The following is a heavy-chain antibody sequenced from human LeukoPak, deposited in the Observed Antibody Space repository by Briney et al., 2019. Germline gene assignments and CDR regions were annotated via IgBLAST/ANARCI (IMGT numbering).Heavy chain of an antibody. D-gene: IGHD1-14*01. V-gene: IGHV3-30*18. CDR3: AKKYNTGLDP. J-gene: IGHJ5*02. Sequence: WVRQAPGKGLEWVAVISYDGSNKYYADSVKGRFTISRDNSKNTLYLQMNSLRAEDTAVYYCAKKYNTGLDPWGQGTLVTVSS. CDR2: ISYDGSNK.